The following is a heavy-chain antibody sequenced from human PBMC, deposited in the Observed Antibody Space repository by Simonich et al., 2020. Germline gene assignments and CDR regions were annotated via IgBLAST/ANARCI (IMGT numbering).Heavy chain of an antibody. V-gene: IGHV3-21*01. J-gene: IGHJ4*02. CDR1: GCTFSSYS. Sequence: GGGLVKPGGSLRLSCAASGCTFSSYSMNLVRQAPGKVLEWVSSISSSSSYIYYADSVKGRFTISRDNAKNSLYLQMNSLRAEDTAVYYCARDTSYYGSGSYYFDYWGQGTLVTVSS. D-gene: IGHD3-10*01. CDR2: ISSSSSYI. CDR3: ARDTSYYGSGSYYFDY.